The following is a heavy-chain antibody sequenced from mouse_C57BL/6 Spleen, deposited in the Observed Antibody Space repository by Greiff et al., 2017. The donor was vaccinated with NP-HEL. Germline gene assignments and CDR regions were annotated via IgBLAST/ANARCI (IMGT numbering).Heavy chain of an antibody. CDR2: FHPYNDDT. CDR1: GYTFTTYP. D-gene: IGHD2-4*01. V-gene: IGHV1-47*01. Sequence: VKLQESGAELVKPGASVKMSCKASGYTFTTYPIEWMKQNHGKSLEWIGNFHPYNDDTKYNEKFKGKATLTVEKSSSTVYLELSRLTSDDSAVYYCARRRDYEGDAMDYWGQGTSVTVSS. J-gene: IGHJ4*01. CDR3: ARRRDYEGDAMDY.